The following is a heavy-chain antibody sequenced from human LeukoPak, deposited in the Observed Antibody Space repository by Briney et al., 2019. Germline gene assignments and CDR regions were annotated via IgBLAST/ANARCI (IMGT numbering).Heavy chain of an antibody. V-gene: IGHV3-30-3*01. J-gene: IGHJ4*02. D-gene: IGHD4-23*01. CDR1: GFIFSSYA. Sequence: GRSLRLSCAASGFIFSSYAMHWVRQAPGKGLEWVAVISYDGSNKYYADSVKGRFTISRDNSKNTPYLQMNSLRAEDTAVYYCARGYYGGNFRYFDYWGQGTLVTVSS. CDR2: ISYDGSNK. CDR3: ARGYYGGNFRYFDY.